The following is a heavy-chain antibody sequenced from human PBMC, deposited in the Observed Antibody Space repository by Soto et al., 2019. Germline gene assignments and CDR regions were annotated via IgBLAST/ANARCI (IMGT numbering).Heavy chain of an antibody. D-gene: IGHD3-10*01. CDR2: TFYRSKWYN. Sequence: SQTLSLTCAISGDSVSSNSAAWNWIRQSPSRGLEWLGRTFYRSKWYNDYAESVKSRIPINPDTSKNQFSLQLNSVTPEDTAVYYCARESTLVRGVINPSDYCGQGTLVTVS. V-gene: IGHV6-1*01. CDR3: ARESTLVRGVINPSDY. CDR1: GDSVSSNSAA. J-gene: IGHJ4*02.